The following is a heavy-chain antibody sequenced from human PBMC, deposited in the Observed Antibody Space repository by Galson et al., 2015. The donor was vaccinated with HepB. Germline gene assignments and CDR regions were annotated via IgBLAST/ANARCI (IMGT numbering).Heavy chain of an antibody. CDR1: GGTFTNYC. V-gene: IGHV1-69*13. Sequence: SVKVSCKASGGTFTNYCISWVRQAPGQGLEWMGGLVPMFGIANYAQKFQGRVTITADESTSTVYMDLSSLRSEDTAVYYCARDKIEARTCRCNGFDGWGQGPTVAVS. J-gene: IGHJ6*02. CDR3: ARDKIEARTCRCNGFDG. D-gene: IGHD2-8*01. CDR2: LVPMFGIA.